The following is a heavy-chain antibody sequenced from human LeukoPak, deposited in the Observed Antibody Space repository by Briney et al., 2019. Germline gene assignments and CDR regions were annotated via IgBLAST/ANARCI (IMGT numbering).Heavy chain of an antibody. V-gene: IGHV1-46*01. D-gene: IGHD2-21*02. J-gene: IGHJ5*02. CDR1: GYTFTSYY. CDR3: ARGDGDPQTANWFDP. CDR2: INPSGGST. Sequence: ASVKVSCKASGYTFTSYYMHWVRQAPGQGLEWMGIINPSGGSTSYAQKFQGRVTMTRDMSTSTVYMELSSLRSEDTAVYYCARGDGDPQTANWFDPWGQGTLVTVSS.